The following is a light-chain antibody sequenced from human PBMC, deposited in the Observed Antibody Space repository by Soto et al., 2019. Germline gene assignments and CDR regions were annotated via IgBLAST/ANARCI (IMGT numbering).Light chain of an antibody. CDR2: GTF. Sequence: VLSQSPGRLSLSPGETATLSCRASQSVPSTYFAWYQQKSGQPPRLLISGTFNRATGIPDRFSGSGSGRDFTLTISRLEPEDFAVYFCQQFGNSPWTFGQGTKVDIK. V-gene: IGKV3-20*01. CDR1: QSVPSTY. CDR3: QQFGNSPWT. J-gene: IGKJ1*01.